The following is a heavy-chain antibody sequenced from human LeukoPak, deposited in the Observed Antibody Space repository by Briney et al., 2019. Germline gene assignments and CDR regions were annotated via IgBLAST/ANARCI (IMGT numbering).Heavy chain of an antibody. CDR3: ARDRHYYDSSDSKGVMGN. J-gene: IGHJ4*02. D-gene: IGHD3-22*01. CDR2: INPSGGST. Sequence: ASVKVSCTASGYTFTSYYMHWVRQAPGQGLEWMGIINPSGGSTSYAQKFQGRVTMTRDMSTSTVYMELSSLRSEDTAVYYCARDRHYYDSSDSKGVMGNWGQGTLVTVSS. V-gene: IGHV1-46*01. CDR1: GYTFTSYY.